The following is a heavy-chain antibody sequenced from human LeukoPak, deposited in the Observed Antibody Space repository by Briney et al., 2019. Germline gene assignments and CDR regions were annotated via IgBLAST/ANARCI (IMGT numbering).Heavy chain of an antibody. J-gene: IGHJ5*02. D-gene: IGHD3-10*01. CDR3: ARSGRPSGSNWFDP. V-gene: IGHV3-30-3*01. CDR1: GFTFSSYA. Sequence: GGSLRLSCAASGFTFSSYAMHWVRQAPGKGLEWVAVISYDGSSKYYADSVKGRFTISRDNSKNTLYLQMNSLRAEDTAVYYCARSGRPSGSNWFDPWGQGTLVTVSS. CDR2: ISYDGSSK.